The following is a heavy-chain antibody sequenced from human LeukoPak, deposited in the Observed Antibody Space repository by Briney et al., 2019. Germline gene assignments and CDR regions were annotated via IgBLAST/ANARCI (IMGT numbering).Heavy chain of an antibody. V-gene: IGHV1-69*05. Sequence: GASVKVSCKASGGTFSSYAISWVRQAPGQGLEWMGGIIPIFGTANYAQKLQGRVTVTTDTSTSTVYMELRSLRSDDTAVYYCARGDDAFDIWGQGTTVTVSS. J-gene: IGHJ3*02. CDR1: GGTFSSYA. CDR3: ARGDDAFDI. CDR2: IIPIFGTA.